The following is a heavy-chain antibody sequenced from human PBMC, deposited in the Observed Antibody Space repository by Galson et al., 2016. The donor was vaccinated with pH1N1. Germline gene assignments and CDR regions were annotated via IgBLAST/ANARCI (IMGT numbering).Heavy chain of an antibody. J-gene: IGHJ5*02. D-gene: IGHD4-23*01. CDR1: GGSISSRNW. CDR2: LYHIGVS. Sequence: SETLSLTCAVSGGSISSRNWWSWVRQPPGQGLEWICELYHIGVSNYNPSLKSRVTISLDKSKNHFSLNLAPATAADTAGYYCARDGGDYGGAGQCKDFDTWGQGTLVTVSS. CDR3: ARDGGDYGGAGQCKDFDT. V-gene: IGHV4-4*02.